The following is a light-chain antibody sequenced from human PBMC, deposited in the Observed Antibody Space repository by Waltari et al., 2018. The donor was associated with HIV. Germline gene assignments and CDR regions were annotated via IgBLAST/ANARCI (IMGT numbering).Light chain of an antibody. CDR1: SSDVGSDNR. CDR2: AEN. V-gene: IGLV2-18*02. J-gene: IGLJ2*01. CDR3: SSYTSSTVV. Sequence: QSALTQPPSVSGSPGQSLTSSSPGTSSDVGSDNRVTWYQQPPGTAPKLMVYAENNRPSGVPDLFSGSKSGSTASLTISELQAEDEDDYYWSSYTSSTVVFGGGTKLTVL.